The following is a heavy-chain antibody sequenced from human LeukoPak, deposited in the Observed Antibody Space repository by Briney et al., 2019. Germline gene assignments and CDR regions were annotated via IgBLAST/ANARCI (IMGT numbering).Heavy chain of an antibody. CDR1: GFTLSDYY. V-gene: IGHV3-11*05. D-gene: IGHD3-10*01. CDR2: ISSSSSYT. J-gene: IGHJ3*02. Sequence: GSLRHPCAASGFTLSDYYMSWIRQAPGKGLEWVSYISSSSSYTTYADSVKGRFPISRANAKNSLYLEMNGLRAEQRAVYYCGRELGGVITGHTFDIWGQGTMVTVSS. CDR3: GRELGGVITGHTFDI.